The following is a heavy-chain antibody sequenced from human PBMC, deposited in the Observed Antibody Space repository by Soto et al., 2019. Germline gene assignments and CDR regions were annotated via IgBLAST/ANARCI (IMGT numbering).Heavy chain of an antibody. CDR1: GFTFSSYW. CDR2: INRDGSIT. J-gene: IGHJ5*02. CDR3: GRGVDYYDTSGQYA. D-gene: IGHD3-22*01. V-gene: IGHV3-74*01. Sequence: GSLRLSCAASGFTFSSYWMHWVRQAPGKGLVWVSRINRDGSITTYADSVKGRFTISRDNAKNTLYLQMNSLRAEDTALYYCGRGVDYYDTSGQYAWGQGTLVTVSS.